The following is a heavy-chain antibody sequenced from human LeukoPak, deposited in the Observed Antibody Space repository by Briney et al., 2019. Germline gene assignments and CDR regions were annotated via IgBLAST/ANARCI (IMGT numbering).Heavy chain of an antibody. CDR1: GYTFTSYA. Sequence: GASVKVSCKASGYTFTSYAMNWVRQAPGQGLEWMGWINTNTGNPTYAQGFTGRFVFSLDTSVSTAYLQISSLKAEDTAVYYCARGKSDYVWGSYRHTPNFDYWGQGTLVTVSS. V-gene: IGHV7-4-1*02. D-gene: IGHD3-16*02. CDR2: INTNTGNP. J-gene: IGHJ4*02. CDR3: ARGKSDYVWGSYRHTPNFDY.